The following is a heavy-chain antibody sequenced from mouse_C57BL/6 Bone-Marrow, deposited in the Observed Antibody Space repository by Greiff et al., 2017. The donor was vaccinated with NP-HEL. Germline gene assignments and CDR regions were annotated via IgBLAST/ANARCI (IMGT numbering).Heavy chain of an antibody. J-gene: IGHJ3*01. D-gene: IGHD2-1*01. Sequence: QVHVKQSGAELARPGASVKLSCKASGYTFTSYGISWVKQRTGQGLEWIGEIYPRSGNTYYNEKFKGKATLTADKSSSTAYMELRSLTSEDSAVYFCGYGNYSWCAYWGQGTLVTVSA. V-gene: IGHV1-81*01. CDR3: GYGNYSWCAY. CDR1: GYTFTSYG. CDR2: IYPRSGNT.